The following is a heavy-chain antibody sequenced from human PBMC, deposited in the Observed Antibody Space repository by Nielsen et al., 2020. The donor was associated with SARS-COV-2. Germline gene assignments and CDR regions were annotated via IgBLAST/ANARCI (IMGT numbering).Heavy chain of an antibody. V-gene: IGHV3-23*01. J-gene: IGHJ4*02. D-gene: IGHD6-13*01. CDR2: ISGSGGST. CDR3: AKQNPSSWLKPFDY. Sequence: LSLTCAASGFTFSSYAMSWVRQAPGKGLEWASGISGSGGSTYYADSVKGRFTISRDNSKNTLYLQMNSLRAEDTAVYYCAKQNPSSWLKPFDYWGQGTLVTVSS. CDR1: GFTFSSYA.